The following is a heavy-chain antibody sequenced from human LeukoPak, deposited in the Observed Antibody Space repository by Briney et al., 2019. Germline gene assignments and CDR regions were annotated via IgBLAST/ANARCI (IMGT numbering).Heavy chain of an antibody. V-gene: IGHV4-61*02. CDR3: ARIAVAGSQRTYYYYYMDV. D-gene: IGHD6-19*01. J-gene: IGHJ6*03. CDR2: IYTSGST. Sequence: SETLSLTCTVSGGSTSSGSYYWSWIRQPAGKGLEWIGRIYTSGSTNYNPSLKSRVTISVDTSKNQFSLKLSSVTAADMAVYYCARIAVAGSQRTYYYYYMDVWGKGTTVTISS. CDR1: GGSTSSGSYY.